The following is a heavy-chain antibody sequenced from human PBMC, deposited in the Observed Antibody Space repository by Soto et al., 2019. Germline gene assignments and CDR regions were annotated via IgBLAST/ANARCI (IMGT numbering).Heavy chain of an antibody. D-gene: IGHD3-22*01. CDR1: GFTFSSYA. V-gene: IGHV3-23*01. CDR3: AKDGDSSGYYYPDAFDI. Sequence: HPGGSLRLSCAASGFTFSSYAMSWVRQAPGKGLEWVSAISGSGGSTYYADSVKGRFTISRDNSKNTLYLQMNSLRAEDTAVYYCAKDGDSSGYYYPDAFDIWGQGTMVTVSS. CDR2: ISGSGGST. J-gene: IGHJ3*02.